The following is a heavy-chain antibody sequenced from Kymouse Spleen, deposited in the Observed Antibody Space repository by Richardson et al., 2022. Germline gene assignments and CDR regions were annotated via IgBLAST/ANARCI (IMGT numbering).Heavy chain of an antibody. CDR2: INHSGST. V-gene: IGHV4-34*01. D-gene: IGHD3-9*01. J-gene: IGHJ4*02. CDR3: ARNDILTGYY. Sequence: QVQLQQWGAGLLKPSETLSLTCAVYGGSFSGYYWSWIRQPPGKGLEWIGEINHSGSTNYNPSLKSRVTISVDTSKNQFSLKLSSVTAADTAVYYCARNDILTGYYWGQGTLVTVSS. CDR1: GGSFSGYY.